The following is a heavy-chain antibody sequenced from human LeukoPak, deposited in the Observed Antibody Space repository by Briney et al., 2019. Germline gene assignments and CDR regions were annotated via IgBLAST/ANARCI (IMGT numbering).Heavy chain of an antibody. V-gene: IGHV3-21*01. D-gene: IGHD1-26*01. CDR1: GFTFSSYS. CDR3: ARVGRDLGVDY. CDR2: ISSSSSYI. J-gene: IGHJ4*02. Sequence: GSLRLYCAASGFTFSSYSMNWVRQAPGKGLEWVTSISSSSSYIYYADSVKGRFTISRDNAKNSLYLQMNSLRAEDTAVYYCARVGRDLGVDYWGQGTLVTVSS.